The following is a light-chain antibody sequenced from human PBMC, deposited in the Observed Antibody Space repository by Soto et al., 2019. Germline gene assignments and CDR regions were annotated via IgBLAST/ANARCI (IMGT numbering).Light chain of an antibody. Sequence: DNQLTKSPSFLSASVGDGVTITCRASQGSSSYLAWYQQRPGKAPKLLIYAASTLQSGVPSRFSGSRSGTEFTLTISSLQPEDFATYYCQQFNSYPTFGGGTKVEIK. CDR3: QQFNSYPT. CDR1: QGSSSY. CDR2: AAS. J-gene: IGKJ4*01. V-gene: IGKV1-9*01.